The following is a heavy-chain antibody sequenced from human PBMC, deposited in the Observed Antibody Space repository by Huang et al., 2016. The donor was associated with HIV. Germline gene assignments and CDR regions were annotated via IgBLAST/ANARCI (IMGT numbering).Heavy chain of an antibody. CDR2: IYPGGSYT. V-gene: IGHV5-51*01. J-gene: IGHJ4*02. D-gene: IGHD1-1*01. Sequence: EVQLVQSGAEVKKPGESLKISCKGSGYSFTSYWIGCVRQMPGKGLEGMGIIYPGGSYTRYIPSFQGQVTISADKSISTAYLQWSSLKASDTAMYYCARLSTTWYFDYWGQGTLVTVSS. CDR3: ARLSTTWYFDY. CDR1: GYSFTSYW.